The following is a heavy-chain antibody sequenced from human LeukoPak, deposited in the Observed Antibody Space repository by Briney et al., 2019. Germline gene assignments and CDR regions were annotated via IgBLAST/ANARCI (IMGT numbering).Heavy chain of an antibody. CDR1: GGSLSSSSYY. CDR2: IYYSGST. J-gene: IGHJ4*02. CDR3: ARDWDFYGDYFYY. D-gene: IGHD4-17*01. V-gene: IGHV4-39*07. Sequence: PSETLSLTCTASGGSLSSSSYYWGWIRQPPGKGLEWLGSIYYSGSTYYNPSLKSRVTISVDTSKNQFSLKLSSVTAADTAVYYCARDWDFYGDYFYYWGQGTLVTVSS.